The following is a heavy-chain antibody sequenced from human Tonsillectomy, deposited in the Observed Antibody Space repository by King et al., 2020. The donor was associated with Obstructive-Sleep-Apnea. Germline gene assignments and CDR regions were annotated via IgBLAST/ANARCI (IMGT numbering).Heavy chain of an antibody. V-gene: IGHV4-34*01. CDR2: IYDIGIT. J-gene: IGHJ4*02. CDR1: GGCFSCHS. Sequence: VQLQQWGAGLLEPSETLSLTCDVFGGCFSCHSVRWIRQATWKGILWVGEIYDIGITNYEPSLMSRVTISLDTSKNQFSLKLNSVTAADTAVYYCARRDDYWGQGTLVTVSS. CDR3: ARRDDY.